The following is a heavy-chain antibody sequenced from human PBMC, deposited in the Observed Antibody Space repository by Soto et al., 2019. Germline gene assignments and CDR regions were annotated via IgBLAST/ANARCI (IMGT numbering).Heavy chain of an antibody. V-gene: IGHV1-8*01. CDR2: MNPNSGNT. CDR1: GYTFTSYD. J-gene: IGHJ6*02. CDR3: ARDRHYYDSSGPNYYGMDV. D-gene: IGHD3-22*01. Sequence: ASVKVSCKASGYTFTSYDINWVRQATGQGLEWMGWMNPNSGNTGYAQKFQGWVTMTRDTSISTAYMELSRLRSDDTAVYYCARDRHYYDSSGPNYYGMDVWGQGTTVTVSS.